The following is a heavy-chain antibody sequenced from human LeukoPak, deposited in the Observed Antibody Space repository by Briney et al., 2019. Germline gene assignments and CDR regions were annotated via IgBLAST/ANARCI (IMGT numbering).Heavy chain of an antibody. CDR3: ATAIVVVVASTAAFDI. D-gene: IGHD2-15*01. Sequence: ASVKVSCKVSGYTLTELSMHWVRQAPGKGLEWMGGFDPEDGETIYAQKFQGRVTMTEDTSTDTAYMELISLRSEDTAVYYCATAIVVVVASTAAFDIWGQGTMVTVSS. V-gene: IGHV1-24*01. CDR1: GYTLTELS. CDR2: FDPEDGET. J-gene: IGHJ3*02.